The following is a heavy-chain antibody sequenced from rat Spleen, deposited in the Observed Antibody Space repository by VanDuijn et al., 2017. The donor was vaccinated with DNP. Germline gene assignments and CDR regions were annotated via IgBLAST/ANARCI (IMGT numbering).Heavy chain of an antibody. D-gene: IGHD4-3*01. CDR2: ISYDVTRT. J-gene: IGHJ2*01. CDR1: GFTLSDYA. CDR3: ARLYNSGYYFDY. Sequence: EVQLVESGGGLVQPGRSLKLSCAASGFTLSDYAMVWVRQAPKKGLEWVATISYDVTRTYYRDSVKGRFTISRDNAKSTLNLQMDSLRSEDTATYYCARLYNSGYYFDYWGQGVMVTVSS. V-gene: IGHV5-17*01.